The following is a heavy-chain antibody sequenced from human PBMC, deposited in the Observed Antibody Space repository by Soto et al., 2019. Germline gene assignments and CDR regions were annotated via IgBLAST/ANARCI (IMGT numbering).Heavy chain of an antibody. CDR1: GFTFSSYS. J-gene: IGHJ4*02. CDR2: ISSSSSTI. V-gene: IGHV3-48*02. Sequence: EVQLVESGGGLVQPGGSLRLSCAASGFTFSSYSMNWVRQAPGKGLEWVSYISSSSSTIYYAESVKGRFTISRDNAKNSLYLQMNSLRDEDTAVYYCARDMIGSYGDYVGYFDYWGQGTLVTVSS. D-gene: IGHD4-17*01. CDR3: ARDMIGSYGDYVGYFDY.